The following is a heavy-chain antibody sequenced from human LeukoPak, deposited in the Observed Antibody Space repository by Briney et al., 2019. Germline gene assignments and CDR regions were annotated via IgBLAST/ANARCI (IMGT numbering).Heavy chain of an antibody. V-gene: IGHV4-34*01. CDR3: ASGGSGSPKFDY. Sequence: PSETLSLTCAVYGGSFSGYYWSWIRQPPGKGLEWIGEINHSGSTNYNPSLKSRVTISVDTSKNQFSLKRSSVTAADTAVYYCASGGSGSPKFDYWGQGTLVTVSS. D-gene: IGHD3-10*01. J-gene: IGHJ4*02. CDR2: INHSGST. CDR1: GGSFSGYY.